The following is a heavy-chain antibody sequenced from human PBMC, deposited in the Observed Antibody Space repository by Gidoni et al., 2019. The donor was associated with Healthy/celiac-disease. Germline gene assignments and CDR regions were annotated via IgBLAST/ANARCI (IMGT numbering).Heavy chain of an antibody. CDR2: IKQDGSEK. J-gene: IGHJ3*02. Sequence: EVQLVESGGGLVQPGGSLRLSCAASGFTFSSYWMSWVRQAPGKGLEGVAYIKQDGSEKDYVDSVKGRFTISRDNAKNSLYLQMNSLRAEDTAVYYCARVRRWLQLRDAFDIWGQGTMVTVSS. D-gene: IGHD5-12*01. CDR3: ARVRRWLQLRDAFDI. V-gene: IGHV3-7*01. CDR1: GFTFSSYW.